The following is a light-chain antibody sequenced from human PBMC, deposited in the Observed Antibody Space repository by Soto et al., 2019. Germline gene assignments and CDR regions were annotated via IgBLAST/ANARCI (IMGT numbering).Light chain of an antibody. CDR1: QNFGGMF. CDR3: QQYGGSLLT. V-gene: IGKV3-20*01. CDR2: GSS. J-gene: IGKJ4*01. Sequence: DIVLTQSPGTLSLSPRERATLSCRASQNFGGMFVAWYQQKLGQAPRLHIYGSSSRATGIPDRFSGSGSGTDFTLTISRLEPEDFAMYYCQQYGGSLLTFGGGTRVEIK.